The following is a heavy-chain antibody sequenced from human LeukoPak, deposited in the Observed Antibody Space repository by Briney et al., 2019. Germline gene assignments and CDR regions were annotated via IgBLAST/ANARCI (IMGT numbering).Heavy chain of an antibody. V-gene: IGHV4-34*01. CDR3: ARLTDARYSSSWYTDY. CDR1: GGSFSGYY. Sequence: SETLSLTCAVYGGSFSGYYWSWIRQPPGKGLEWIGEINHSGSTNYNPSLKSRVTISVDTSKNQFSLKLSPVTAADTAVYYCARLTDARYSSSWYTDYWGQGTLVTVSS. J-gene: IGHJ4*02. D-gene: IGHD6-13*01. CDR2: INHSGST.